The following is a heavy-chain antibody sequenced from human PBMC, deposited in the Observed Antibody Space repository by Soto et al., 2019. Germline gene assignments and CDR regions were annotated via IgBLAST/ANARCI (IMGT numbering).Heavy chain of an antibody. V-gene: IGHV4-4*07. CDR1: GASISGFY. Sequence: SETLSLTCTVSGASISGFYWSWIRKSAGKGLEWIGRIYATGTTDYNPSLKSRVMMSVDTSKKQFSLKLRSVTAADTAVYYCVRDGTKSLRDWFDPWGQGISVTVSS. J-gene: IGHJ5*02. D-gene: IGHD1-1*01. CDR2: IYATGTT. CDR3: VRDGTKSLRDWFDP.